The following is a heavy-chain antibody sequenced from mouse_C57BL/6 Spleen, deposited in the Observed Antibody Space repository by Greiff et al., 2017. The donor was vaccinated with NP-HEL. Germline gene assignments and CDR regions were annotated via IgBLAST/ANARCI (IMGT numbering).Heavy chain of an antibody. CDR3: ARGDWDGSWFAY. CDR2: INYDGSST. D-gene: IGHD4-1*01. CDR1: GFTFSDYY. Sequence: EVMLVESEGGLVQPGSSMKLSCTASGFTFSDYYMAWVRQVPEKGLEWVANINYDGSSTYYLDSLKSRFIISRDNAKNILYLQMSSLKSEDTATYYCARGDWDGSWFAYWGQGTRVTVSA. V-gene: IGHV5-16*01. J-gene: IGHJ3*01.